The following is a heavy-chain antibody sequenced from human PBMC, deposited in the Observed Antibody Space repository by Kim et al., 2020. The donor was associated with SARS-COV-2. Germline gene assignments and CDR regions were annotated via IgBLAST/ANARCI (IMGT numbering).Heavy chain of an antibody. CDR2: INAGNGNT. V-gene: IGHV1-3*01. CDR3: ARVPIVTRFLEWLLFFDY. D-gene: IGHD3-3*01. Sequence: ASVKVSCKASGYTFTSYAMHWVRQAPGQRLEWMGWINAGNGNTKYSQKFQGRVTITRDTSASTAYMELSSLRSEDTAVYYCARVPIVTRFLEWLLFFDYWGQGTLVTVSS. J-gene: IGHJ4*02. CDR1: GYTFTSYA.